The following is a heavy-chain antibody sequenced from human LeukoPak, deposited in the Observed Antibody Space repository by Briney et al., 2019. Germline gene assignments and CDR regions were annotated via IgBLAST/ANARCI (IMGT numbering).Heavy chain of an antibody. J-gene: IGHJ4*02. CDR1: GGTFSSYA. D-gene: IGHD3-22*01. CDR2: IIPILGIA. CDR3: ASSYYYDSSGYYHAYY. Sequence: GASVKVSCKASGGTFSSYAISWVRQAPGQGLEWMGRIIPILGIANYAQKFQGRVTITADKSTSTAYMELSSLRSEDTAVYYCASSYYYDSSGYYHAYYWGQGTLVTVSS. V-gene: IGHV1-69*04.